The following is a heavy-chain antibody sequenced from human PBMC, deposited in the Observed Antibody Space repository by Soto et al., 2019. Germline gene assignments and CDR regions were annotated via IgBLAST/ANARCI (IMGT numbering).Heavy chain of an antibody. CDR2: ISANNGNT. D-gene: IGHD1-1*01. Sequence: QVHLVQSGAEVKKPGASVKVSCKASGYAFTTYGITWVRQAPGQGLEWMAWISANNGNTDYAQKLQGRVTVTRDTSTTNAYMEMRSLKSDDTAVYYCARGRYGDYWGQGALVTVSS. CDR3: ARGRYGDY. CDR1: GYAFTTYG. V-gene: IGHV1-18*01. J-gene: IGHJ4*02.